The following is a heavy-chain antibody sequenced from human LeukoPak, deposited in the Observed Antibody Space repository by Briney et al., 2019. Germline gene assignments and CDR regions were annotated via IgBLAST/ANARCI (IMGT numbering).Heavy chain of an antibody. CDR2: INHSGST. V-gene: IGHV4-34*01. D-gene: IGHD4-17*01. CDR1: GGSFSGYY. Sequence: SETLSLTCAVYGGSFSGYYWSWIRQPPGKGLEWIGEINHSGSTNYNPSLKSRVTLSVDTSKNQFSLKLSSVTAADTAVYYCAGDYVAPGGFDYWGQGTLVTDSP. J-gene: IGHJ4*02. CDR3: AGDYVAPGGFDY.